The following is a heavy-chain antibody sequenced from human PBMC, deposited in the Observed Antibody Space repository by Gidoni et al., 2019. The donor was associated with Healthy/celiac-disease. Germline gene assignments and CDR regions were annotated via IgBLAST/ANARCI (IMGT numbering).Heavy chain of an antibody. Sequence: EVQLVESGGGMGKLGGSLRLSCAASGFTFSGYSMNWVRQAPGKGLEWVSSISSSSSYIYYADSVKGRFTISRDNAKNSLYLQLNSLRAEDTAVYYCARDVSSECDPWGQGPLVTVSS. J-gene: IGHJ5*02. CDR1: GFTFSGYS. CDR3: ARDVSSECDP. CDR2: ISSSSSYI. D-gene: IGHD2-8*01. V-gene: IGHV3-21*01.